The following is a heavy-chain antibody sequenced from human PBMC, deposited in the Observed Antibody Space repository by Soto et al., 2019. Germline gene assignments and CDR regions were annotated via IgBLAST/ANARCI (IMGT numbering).Heavy chain of an antibody. CDR3: ARLLRATTVPPRAWFDP. V-gene: IGHV4-61*01. CDR1: AGSVSTDNYY. Sequence: QVRLQESGPGLVKPSETLSLTCSVSAGSVSTDNYYWSWIRQPPGKGLEWIGYIYYSGSSNYNPSVNSRVTLSIDTSKNQFSLKLSSVTAADTAVYYCARLLRATTVPPRAWFDPWGQGTLVTVSS. D-gene: IGHD4-17*01. CDR2: IYYSGSS. J-gene: IGHJ5*02.